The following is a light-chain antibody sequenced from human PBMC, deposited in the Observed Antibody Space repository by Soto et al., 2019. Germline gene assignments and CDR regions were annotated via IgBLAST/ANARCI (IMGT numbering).Light chain of an antibody. CDR3: QHDNNYRWT. CDR2: DAS. CDR1: QSISSW. Sequence: DKKMNHSPSTLSAPVGDRVTITCRASQSISSWLAWYQQKPGKAPKVLIYDASTLQSGVPSRFSGSGSGTEFTLTISSLQPDDFATYYCQHDNNYRWTFGQGTKVDIK. V-gene: IGKV1-5*01. J-gene: IGKJ1*01.